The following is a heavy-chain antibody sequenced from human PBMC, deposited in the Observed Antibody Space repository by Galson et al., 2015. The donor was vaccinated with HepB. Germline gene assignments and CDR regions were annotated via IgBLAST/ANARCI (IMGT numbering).Heavy chain of an antibody. CDR3: ARDPTSIRGAYYFDY. CDR2: IKQDGSEK. Sequence: SLRLSCAASGFTFSSYWMSWVRQAPGKGLEWVANIKQDGSEKYYVDSVKGRFTTSRDNAKNSLYLQMNSLRAEDTAVYYCARDPTSIRGAYYFDYWGQGTLVTVSS. J-gene: IGHJ4*02. V-gene: IGHV3-7*03. D-gene: IGHD3-10*01. CDR1: GFTFSSYW.